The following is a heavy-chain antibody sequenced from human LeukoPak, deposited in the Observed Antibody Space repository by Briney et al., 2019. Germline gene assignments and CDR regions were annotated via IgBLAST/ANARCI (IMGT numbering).Heavy chain of an antibody. CDR3: ARSYCSGGDCYDAFDI. Sequence: ASVTVSCKASGYTFTGYYMHWVRQAPGQGLEWIGWINPNTGGTNYAQKFQGRVTMTRDTSISTAYMELSRLRSDDTAVYFCARSYCSGGDCYDAFDIWGQGTMVTVSS. V-gene: IGHV1-2*02. CDR1: GYTFTGYY. CDR2: INPNTGGT. J-gene: IGHJ3*02. D-gene: IGHD2-15*01.